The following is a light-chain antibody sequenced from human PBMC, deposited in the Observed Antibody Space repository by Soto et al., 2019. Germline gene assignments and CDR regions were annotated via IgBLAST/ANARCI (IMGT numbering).Light chain of an antibody. J-gene: IGKJ5*01. Sequence: EIVMTQSPATLSVSPGERATLSCRASQSVSSYLAWYQQKPGQAPRPLIYDASNRATGTPDRFSGSGSGTDFTLTISRLEPEDFAVYYCQQYGSPPITFGQGARLEI. CDR2: DAS. V-gene: IGKV3-20*01. CDR3: QQYGSPPIT. CDR1: QSVSSY.